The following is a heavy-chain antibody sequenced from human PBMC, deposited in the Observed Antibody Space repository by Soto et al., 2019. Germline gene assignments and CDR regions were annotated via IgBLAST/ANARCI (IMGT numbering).Heavy chain of an antibody. D-gene: IGHD2-8*01. V-gene: IGHV1-46*03. CDR1: GYTFTSYY. Sequence: ASVKVSCKASGYTFTSYYMHSVRQAPGQGLEWMGIINPSGGSTSYAQKFQGRVTMTRDTSTSTVYMELSSLRSDDTAVYYCARGVYATTLYYYYYYMDVWGKGTTVTVSS. CDR2: INPSGGST. J-gene: IGHJ6*03. CDR3: ARGVYATTLYYYYYYMDV.